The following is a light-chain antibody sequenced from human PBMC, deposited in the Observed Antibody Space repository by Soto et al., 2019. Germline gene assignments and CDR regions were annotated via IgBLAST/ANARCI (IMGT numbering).Light chain of an antibody. V-gene: IGKV3-15*01. CDR1: QSVGSN. CDR3: QQYNNRPPWT. CDR2: GAS. J-gene: IGKJ1*01. Sequence: EIVMTQSPATLSVSPGERATLSCRASQSVGSNLAWYQQRPGQAPRLLIYGASTRATGIPARFSGSGSGTEFTLNIRSLQSEDFAVYYCQQYNNRPPWTLGQGTKVDIK.